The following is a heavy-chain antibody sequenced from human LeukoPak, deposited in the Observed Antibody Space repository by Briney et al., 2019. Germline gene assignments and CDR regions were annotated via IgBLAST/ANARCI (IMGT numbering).Heavy chain of an antibody. CDR1: GFTVSSNF. D-gene: IGHD6-19*01. J-gene: IGHJ5*02. CDR2: MYAGGTT. CDR3: ARGSGSGWPLDR. V-gene: IGHV3-53*01. Sequence: GGSLRLSCAASGFTVSSNFMSWVRQAPGKGLQWVAIMYAGGTTDYSDSVRGRFHISRDSSNNTLSLQINSLRAEDTAVYYCARGSGSGWPLDRWGQGALVTVSS.